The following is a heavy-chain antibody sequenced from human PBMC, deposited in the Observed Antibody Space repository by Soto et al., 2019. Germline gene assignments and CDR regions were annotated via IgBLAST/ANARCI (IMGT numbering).Heavy chain of an antibody. CDR2: ISAYNGNT. D-gene: IGHD2-21*01. V-gene: IGHV1-18*01. Sequence: ASVKVSCKASGYTFTSYGISWVRQAPGQGLEWMGWISAYNGNTNYAQKLQGRVTMTRNTSISTAYMELSSLRSEDTAVYYCARGSVILWWSHWGQGTLVTV. J-gene: IGHJ4*02. CDR1: GYTFTSYG. CDR3: ARGSVILWWSH.